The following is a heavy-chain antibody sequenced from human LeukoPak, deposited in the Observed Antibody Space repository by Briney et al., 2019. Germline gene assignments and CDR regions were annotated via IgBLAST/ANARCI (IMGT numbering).Heavy chain of an antibody. J-gene: IGHJ4*02. Sequence: SETLSLTCAVSGGSISSGGYSWSWIRQPPGKGLEWIGYIYHSGSTYYNPSLKSRVTISVDRSKNQLSLKLGSVTAADTAVYYCARGGDLFYGGNSGFFDYWGQGTLVTVSS. CDR1: GGSISSGGYS. CDR3: ARGGDLFYGGNSGFFDY. V-gene: IGHV4-30-2*01. D-gene: IGHD2-21*02. CDR2: IYHSGST.